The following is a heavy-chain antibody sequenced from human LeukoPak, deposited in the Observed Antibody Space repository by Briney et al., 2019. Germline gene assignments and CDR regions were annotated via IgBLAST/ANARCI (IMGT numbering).Heavy chain of an antibody. J-gene: IGHJ6*03. CDR3: ARALDYYYYMDV. V-gene: IGHV3-11*04. Sequence: PGGSLRLSCAASGDTFSDYYMSWIRQAPGKGLEWVSYISSSGSTIYYADSVKGRFTISRDNAKNSLYLQMNSLRAEDTAVYYCARALDYYYYMDVWGKGTTVTVSS. CDR2: ISSSGSTI. CDR1: GDTFSDYY.